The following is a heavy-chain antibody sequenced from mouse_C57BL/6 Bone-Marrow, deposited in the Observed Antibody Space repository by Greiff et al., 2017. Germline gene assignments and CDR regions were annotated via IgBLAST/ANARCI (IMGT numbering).Heavy chain of an antibody. V-gene: IGHV5-9*01. J-gene: IGHJ3*01. CDR3: ARSRSGLRWFAY. CDR2: ISGGGGNT. CDR1: GFTFSSYT. D-gene: IGHD2-4*01. Sequence: DVKLVESGGGLVKPGGSLKLSCAASGFTFSSYTMSWVRQTPEKRLEWVATISGGGGNTYYPPRVKGRFTISRDNAKDTLYLQMSSLRSEDTALYYCARSRSGLRWFAYWGQGTLVTVSA.